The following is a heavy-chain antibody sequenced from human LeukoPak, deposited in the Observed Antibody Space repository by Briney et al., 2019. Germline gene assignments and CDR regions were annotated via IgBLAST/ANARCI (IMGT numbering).Heavy chain of an antibody. CDR3: ARDYGDSSPFDY. V-gene: IGHV3-23*01. CDR1: GFTFSSYA. CDR2: ISGSGGST. Sequence: GGSLRLSCAASGFTFSSYAMSWVRQAPGKGLEWVSAISGSGGSTYHADSVKGRFTISRDNSKNTLYLQMNSLRAEDTAVYYCARDYGDSSPFDYWGQGTLVTVSS. J-gene: IGHJ4*02. D-gene: IGHD4-17*01.